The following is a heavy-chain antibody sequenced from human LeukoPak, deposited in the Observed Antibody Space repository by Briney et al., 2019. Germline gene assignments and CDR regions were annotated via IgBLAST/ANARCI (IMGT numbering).Heavy chain of an antibody. CDR2: ISGSGGST. CDR3: AKNPGMVRERFFDY. V-gene: IGHV3-23*01. D-gene: IGHD3-10*01. CDR1: GFTFSSYG. Sequence: PGGSLRLSCAASGFTFSSYGMSWVRQAPGKGLEWVSAISGSGGSTYYADSVKGRFTISRDNSKNTLYLQMNSLRAEDTAVYYCAKNPGMVRERFFDYWGQGTLVTVSS. J-gene: IGHJ4*02.